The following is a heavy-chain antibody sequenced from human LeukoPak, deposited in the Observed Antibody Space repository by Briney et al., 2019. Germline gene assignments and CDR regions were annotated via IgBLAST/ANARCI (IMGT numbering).Heavy chain of an antibody. J-gene: IGHJ4*02. CDR2: ISGSGEGT. D-gene: IGHD3-10*01. CDR1: GFTFNSFA. Sequence: GGSLRLSCAASGFTFNSFAMTWVRQSPGKGLEWVSAISGSGEGTYHADSVKGRFTISRDNSKNTLYLQMNSLGAEDTAVYYCAKTKMPHYYGSGSYVDYWGQGTLSPSPQ. V-gene: IGHV3-23*01. CDR3: AKTKMPHYYGSGSYVDY.